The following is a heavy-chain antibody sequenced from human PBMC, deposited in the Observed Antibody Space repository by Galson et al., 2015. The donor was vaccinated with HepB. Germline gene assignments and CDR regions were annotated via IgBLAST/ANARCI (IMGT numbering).Heavy chain of an antibody. CDR1: GFTFSDYY. J-gene: IGHJ6*03. Sequence: SLRLSCAASGFTFSDYYMSWIRQAPGKGLEWLSYISASTIYTNYADSVKGRFTVSRDNAKNSLNLQMNSLRAEDTAVYYCARRPSITGWYFYYMDVWGKGTTVTVSS. CDR3: ARRPSITGWYFYYMDV. D-gene: IGHD3-10*01. CDR2: ISASTIYT. V-gene: IGHV3-11*06.